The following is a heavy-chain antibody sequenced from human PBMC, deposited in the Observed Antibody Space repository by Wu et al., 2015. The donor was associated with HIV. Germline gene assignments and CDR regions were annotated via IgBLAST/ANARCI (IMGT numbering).Heavy chain of an antibody. J-gene: IGHJ4*02. V-gene: IGHV1-18*01. CDR3: ARGNDFWSGVSSYYFDY. Sequence: QVRLVQSGPEVKKPGASVKVSCKASGYPFKNYGLTWVRQAPGQGLEWMGWITVFNGNTNYAQKFQDRVIMTTDTLTNTAYMELKSLTSDDTAVYFCARGNDFWSGVSSYYFDYWGQGTLVTVSS. CDR2: ITVFNGNT. CDR1: GYPFKNYG. D-gene: IGHD3-3*01.